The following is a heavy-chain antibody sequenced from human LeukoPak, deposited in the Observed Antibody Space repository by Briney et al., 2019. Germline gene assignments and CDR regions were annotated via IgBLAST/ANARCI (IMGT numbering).Heavy chain of an antibody. CDR2: INPNSGGT. CDR1: GYTFTGYY. CDR3: ARGPKITIFGVVTLYYYYYYMDV. J-gene: IGHJ6*03. D-gene: IGHD3-3*01. Sequence: VASVKVSCKASGYTFTGYYMHWVRQAPGQGLEWMGRINPNSGGTNYAQKFQGRVTMTRDTSISTAYMELSRLRSDDTAVYYCARGPKITIFGVVTLYYYYYYMDVWGKGTTVTVSS. V-gene: IGHV1-2*06.